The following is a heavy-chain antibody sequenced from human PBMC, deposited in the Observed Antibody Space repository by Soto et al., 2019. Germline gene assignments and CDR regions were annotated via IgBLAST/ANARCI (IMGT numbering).Heavy chain of an antibody. CDR1: GYNFDSYG. V-gene: IGHV1-18*01. J-gene: IGHJ4*02. D-gene: IGHD3-10*01. CDR3: VRDVSVSSGSFGGY. CDR2: ISTYTGNT. Sequence: QVQLVQSGTEVKKPGASVRVSCKASGYNFDSYGLNWVRQAPGQGLEWMGWISTYTGNTDYPQKFQGRVTMTTDTSTNTAFLDLRSLTCDDTAVYYCVRDVSVSSGSFGGYWGQGTLVTVSS.